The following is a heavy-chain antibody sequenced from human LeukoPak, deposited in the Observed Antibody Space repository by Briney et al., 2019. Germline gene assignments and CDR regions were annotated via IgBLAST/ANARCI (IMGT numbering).Heavy chain of an antibody. CDR3: AKDLRSTGTTYIDY. CDR2: ISYDGSNK. Sequence: GGSLRLSCAASGFTFSSYGMHWVRQAPGKGLEWVAVISYDGSNKYYADSVKGRFTISRDNSKNTLYLQMNSLRAEDTAVYYCAKDLRSTGTTYIDYWGQGTLVTVSS. CDR1: GFTFSSYG. D-gene: IGHD1-1*01. J-gene: IGHJ4*02. V-gene: IGHV3-30*18.